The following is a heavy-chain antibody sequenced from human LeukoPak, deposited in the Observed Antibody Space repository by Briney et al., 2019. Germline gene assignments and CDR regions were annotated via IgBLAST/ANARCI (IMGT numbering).Heavy chain of an antibody. Sequence: PSETLSLTCAVYGGSFSGYYWSWIRQPPGKGLEWIGEINHSGSTNYNPSLKSRVTISVDTSKKQFSLKLSSVTAADTAVYYCVTYYFDSSGPKKNYWGQGTQVTVSS. V-gene: IGHV4-34*01. D-gene: IGHD3-22*01. CDR3: VTYYFDSSGPKKNY. CDR1: GGSFSGYY. J-gene: IGHJ4*02. CDR2: INHSGST.